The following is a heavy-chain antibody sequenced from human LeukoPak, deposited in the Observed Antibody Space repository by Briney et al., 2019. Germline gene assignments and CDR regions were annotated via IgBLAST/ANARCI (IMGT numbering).Heavy chain of an antibody. J-gene: IGHJ4*02. Sequence: SETLSLTCAVYGGSFSGYYWSWIRQPPGKGLEWIGEINHSGSTNYNPSLKSRVTISVDTSKNQFSLKLSSVTAADTAVYYCARRLGEGVLDYWGQGTLVSVTS. D-gene: IGHD3-10*01. CDR3: ARRLGEGVLDY. V-gene: IGHV4-34*01. CDR2: INHSGST. CDR1: GGSFSGYY.